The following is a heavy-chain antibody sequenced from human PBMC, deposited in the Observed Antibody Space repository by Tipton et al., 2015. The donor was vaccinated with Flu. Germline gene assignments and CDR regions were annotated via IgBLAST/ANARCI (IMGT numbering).Heavy chain of an antibody. CDR1: GYSISSGYY. CDR2: IYHSGSI. J-gene: IGHJ6*02. CDR3: AGTLGYQLLFVLCMDA. D-gene: IGHD2-2*01. Sequence: TLSLTCTVSGYSISSGYYWGWIRQPPGKGLEWIGSIYHSGSIYYNPSLKSRVTISVDTSKNQFSLKLSSVTAADTAVYYCAGTLGYQLLFVLCMDAWGQGTTVTVSS. V-gene: IGHV4-38-2*02.